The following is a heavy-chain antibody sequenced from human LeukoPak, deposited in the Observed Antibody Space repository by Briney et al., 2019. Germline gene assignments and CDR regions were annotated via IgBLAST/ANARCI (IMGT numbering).Heavy chain of an antibody. Sequence: GGSLRLSCAASGFTFSSYGMHWVRQAPGKGLEWVAVIWYDGSNKYYADSVKGRFTISRENSKNTLYLQMNSLRAEDTAVYYCAKTIVVVTPGGMDVWGQGTTVTVSS. CDR1: GFTFSSYG. CDR2: IWYDGSNK. V-gene: IGHV3-33*06. J-gene: IGHJ6*02. CDR3: AKTIVVVTPGGMDV. D-gene: IGHD2-21*02.